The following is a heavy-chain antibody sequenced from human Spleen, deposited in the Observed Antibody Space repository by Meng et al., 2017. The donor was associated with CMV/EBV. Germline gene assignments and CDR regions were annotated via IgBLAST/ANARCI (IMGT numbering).Heavy chain of an antibody. Sequence: SGFPFSNYWMNWVRQAPGKGLEWVATITQDGSKKYFVESVRGRFTISRDNAKNSLFLQMNSLRAEDTALYYCARGRDYDFWSGYYDFWGQGTLVTVSS. CDR2: ITQDGSKK. V-gene: IGHV3-7*01. CDR1: GFPFSNYW. J-gene: IGHJ4*02. D-gene: IGHD3-3*01. CDR3: ARGRDYDFWSGYYDF.